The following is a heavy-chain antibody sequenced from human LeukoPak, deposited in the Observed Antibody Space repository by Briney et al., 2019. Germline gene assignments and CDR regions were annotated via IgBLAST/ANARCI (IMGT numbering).Heavy chain of an antibody. J-gene: IGHJ2*01. CDR1: WLTVSSYL. Sequence: GGPLRLSCAASWLTVSSYLIHWVRQASGKGLVWVSRINSDGSSTSYADSVKGRFTISRDNAKNTLYLQMNSLRAEDTAVYYCARAAYSSTWYSRYFDLWGRGTLVTVSS. D-gene: IGHD6-13*01. V-gene: IGHV3-74*01. CDR2: INSDGSST. CDR3: ARAAYSSTWYSRYFDL.